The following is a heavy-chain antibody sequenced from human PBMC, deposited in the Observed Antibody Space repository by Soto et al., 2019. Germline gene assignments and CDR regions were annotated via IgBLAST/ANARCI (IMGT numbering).Heavy chain of an antibody. D-gene: IGHD5-12*01. CDR3: ARSSGYVPGGY. CDR2: IHHSGST. CDR1: GYPISSGYY. V-gene: IGHV4-38-2*01. J-gene: IGHJ4*02. Sequence: PSETLSLTCAVSGYPISSGYYWGWIRQPPGKGLGWIGIIHHSGSTYYNPSLRSRITISVDTSKNQFSLKMPSVTAADTAVYYCARSSGYVPGGYWGQGILVTAPQ.